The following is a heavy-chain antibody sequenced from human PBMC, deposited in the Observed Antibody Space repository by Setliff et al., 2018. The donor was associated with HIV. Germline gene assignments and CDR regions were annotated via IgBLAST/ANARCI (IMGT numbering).Heavy chain of an antibody. V-gene: IGHV3-21*01. Sequence: PGGSLRLSCAASGFTFSSYSMNWVRQAPRKGLEWVSSISGTSSYIYYADSVKGRFTISRDNAKNSLYLQVNSLSAEDTAVYYCARGSKSTGWSNDIWGQGTMVTVSS. D-gene: IGHD6-19*01. CDR3: ARGSKSTGWSNDI. J-gene: IGHJ3*02. CDR1: GFTFSSYS. CDR2: ISGTSSYI.